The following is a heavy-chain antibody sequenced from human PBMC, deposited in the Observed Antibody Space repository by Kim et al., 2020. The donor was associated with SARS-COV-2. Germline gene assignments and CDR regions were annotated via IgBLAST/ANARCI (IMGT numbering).Heavy chain of an antibody. CDR2: IYYSGST. J-gene: IGHJ4*02. D-gene: IGHD4-17*01. Sequence: SETLSLTCTVSGGSISSYYWSWIRQPPGKGLEWIGYIYYSGSTNYNPSLKSRVTISVDTSKNQFSLKLSSVTAADTAVYYCARSISTVVTAQFDYWGQGTLVTVSS. V-gene: IGHV4-59*13. CDR1: GGSISSYY. CDR3: ARSISTVVTAQFDY.